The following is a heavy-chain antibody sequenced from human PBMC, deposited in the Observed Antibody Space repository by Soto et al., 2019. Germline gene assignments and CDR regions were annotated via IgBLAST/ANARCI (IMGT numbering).Heavy chain of an antibody. Sequence: GGSLRLSCAASGFSFSISPMHWVRQAPGKGPEWVALISYDGTNKFYADSVKGRFTLSRDNSKSTLYLQVDSLRPEDAAVYYCARDPKTAGGQHWAFNYFDSWGKGPLVTVSS. J-gene: IGHJ4*02. CDR1: GFSFSISP. CDR3: ARDPKTAGGQHWAFNYFDS. CDR2: ISYDGTNK. V-gene: IGHV3-30-3*01. D-gene: IGHD2-21*02.